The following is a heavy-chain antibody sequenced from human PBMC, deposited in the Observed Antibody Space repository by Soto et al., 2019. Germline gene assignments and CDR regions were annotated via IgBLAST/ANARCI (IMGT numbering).Heavy chain of an antibody. CDR1: GFIVSDTY. CDR3: AREPRYCRGGSCSISRDAYDI. CDR2: ISNRGDT. Sequence: EVQLVESGGGLVQPGGSLRLSCTASGFIVSDTYVNWVRQAPGKGLEWVSVISNRGDTHYADSVRGRFSLSRDISDNTLHLQMNYLRVEDTAVYYYAREPRYCRGGSCSISRDAYDIWGQVIIVTVSS. D-gene: IGHD2-15*01. V-gene: IGHV3-66*01. J-gene: IGHJ3*02.